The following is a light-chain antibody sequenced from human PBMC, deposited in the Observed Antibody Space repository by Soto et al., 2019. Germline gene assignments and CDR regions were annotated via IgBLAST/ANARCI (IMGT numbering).Light chain of an antibody. Sequence: QPVLTQSPSASASLGDSVKLTCTLSSGHSSYAIAWHQQQPEKGPRYLMKLNSDGSHSKGDGIPDRFSGSSSGAERYLIISSLQSEDEADYYCQTWGTGIQVFGTGTKVTVL. CDR3: QTWGTGIQV. CDR2: LNSDGSH. CDR1: SGHSSYA. V-gene: IGLV4-69*01. J-gene: IGLJ1*01.